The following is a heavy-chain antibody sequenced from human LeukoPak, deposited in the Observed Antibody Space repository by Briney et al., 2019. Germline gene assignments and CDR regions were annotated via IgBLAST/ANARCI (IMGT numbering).Heavy chain of an antibody. CDR1: RFTFSNFW. CDR3: ANMGYSSSWYKDFDY. Sequence: PGGSLRLSCVESRFTFSNFWMHWVRQAPGKGLVWVARIRSDGSTTDYADSVKGRFTISRDNSKNTLYLQMNSLRAEDTAVYYCANMGYSSSWYKDFDYWGQGTLVTVSS. V-gene: IGHV3-74*01. D-gene: IGHD6-13*01. CDR2: IRSDGSTT. J-gene: IGHJ4*02.